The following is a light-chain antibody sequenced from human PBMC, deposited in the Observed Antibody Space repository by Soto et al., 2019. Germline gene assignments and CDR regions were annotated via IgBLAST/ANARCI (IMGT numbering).Light chain of an antibody. CDR2: GNS. V-gene: IGLV1-40*01. Sequence: QSVLTQPPSVSGAPGQRVTISCTGSSSNIGAGYDVHWYQQLPGTAPKLLIYGNSNRPSGVPDRFSGSKSGTSASLAITGLQAEDEADYYCQPYDSSLGGGVFGGGTKLTVL. J-gene: IGLJ2*01. CDR3: QPYDSSLGGGV. CDR1: SSNIGAGYD.